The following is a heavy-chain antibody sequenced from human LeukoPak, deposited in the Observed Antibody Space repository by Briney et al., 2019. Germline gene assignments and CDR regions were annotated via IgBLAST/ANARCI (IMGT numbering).Heavy chain of an antibody. V-gene: IGHV3-23*01. CDR3: ARGDDIVVVPASSPAGARFDY. J-gene: IGHJ4*02. Sequence: GGALRLSCAASGCTFNTYGMRWVRQAPGKGLEGVSTISGSGGSTSYAASVMGRFTVSRDNSKNTQYLQMNSLRAEDTAVYYCARGDDIVVVPASSPAGARFDYWGQGTLVTVSS. CDR1: GCTFNTYG. CDR2: ISGSGGST. D-gene: IGHD2-2*01.